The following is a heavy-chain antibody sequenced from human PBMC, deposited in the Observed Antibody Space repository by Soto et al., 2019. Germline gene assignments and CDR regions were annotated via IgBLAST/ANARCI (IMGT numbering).Heavy chain of an antibody. CDR2: ISTFNGNA. CDR1: GYTFTSYG. Sequence: GDSVKVSGKTSGYTFTSYGISWVRQAPGQGLECMGWISTFNGNAHYAQNLQDRVTMTIDTSTSTAYLELTGLRSDDTGVYYCARLNGYSTGWFATWGQGTLVTVSS. D-gene: IGHD2-8*02. J-gene: IGHJ5*02. CDR3: ARLNGYSTGWFAT. V-gene: IGHV1-18*04.